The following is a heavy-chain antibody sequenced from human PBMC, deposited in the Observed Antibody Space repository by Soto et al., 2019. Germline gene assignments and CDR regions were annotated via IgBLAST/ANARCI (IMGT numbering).Heavy chain of an antibody. V-gene: IGHV4-61*01. CDR1: GGSVSSGSCY. J-gene: IGHJ5*02. Sequence: SETLSLTCTVSGGSVSSGSCYWSWIRQPPGKGLEWIGYIYYSGSTNYNPSLKSRVTISVDTSKNQFSLKLSSVTAADTAVYYCARVSQWPSSPPTFDPWGQGTLVTVSS. CDR3: ARVSQWPSSPPTFDP. CDR2: IYYSGST. D-gene: IGHD6-19*01.